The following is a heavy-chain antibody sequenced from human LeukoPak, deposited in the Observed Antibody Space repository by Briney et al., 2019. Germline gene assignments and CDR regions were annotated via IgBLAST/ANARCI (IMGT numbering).Heavy chain of an antibody. CDR1: GFSVSGYW. CDR2: IKQDGSEK. J-gene: IGHJ4*02. V-gene: IGHV3-7*01. D-gene: IGHD6-13*01. CDR3: AREWQGGIAAAGTRIEGDY. Sequence: SGGSLRLSCAVSGFSVSGYWMTWVRQAPGKGLEWVANIKQDGSEKNYVDSVKGRFTISRDNAGNSLFLQMNSLRVEDTAVYHCAREWQGGIAAAGTRIEGDYWGQGTLVAVSS.